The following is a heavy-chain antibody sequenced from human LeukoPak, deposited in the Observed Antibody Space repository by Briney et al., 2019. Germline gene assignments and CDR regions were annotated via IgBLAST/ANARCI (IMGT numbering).Heavy chain of an antibody. CDR2: IYYSGST. CDR1: GGSVSSSTYY. Sequence: SETLSLTCTVSGGSVSSSTYYWGWIRQPPGKGLEWIGSIYYSGSTHYNPSLKSRVTISVDTSKNQFSLKLSSVTAADTAVYYCARERRDGNDYWGQGTLVTVSS. V-gene: IGHV4-39*02. CDR3: ARERRDGNDY. J-gene: IGHJ4*02. D-gene: IGHD5-24*01.